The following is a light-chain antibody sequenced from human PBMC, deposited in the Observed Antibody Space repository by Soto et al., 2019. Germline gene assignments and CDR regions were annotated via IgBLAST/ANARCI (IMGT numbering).Light chain of an antibody. CDR2: EDN. Sequence: QSALTRPASVSGSPGQSITISCTGASSAVSWCQHHPGKAPQLIIYEDNKRPSRVSKRFSGSKSGNTASLTITGLQAEDEATYCISDDGMMFGGGTKVTVL. CDR3: SDDGMM. CDR1: SSAV. V-gene: IGLV2-23*01. J-gene: IGLJ3*02.